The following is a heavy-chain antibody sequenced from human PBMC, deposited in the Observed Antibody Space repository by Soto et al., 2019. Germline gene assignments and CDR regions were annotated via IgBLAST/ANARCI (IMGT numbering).Heavy chain of an antibody. J-gene: IGHJ5*02. D-gene: IGHD6-13*01. CDR1: GFTFSSYW. CDR2: IKQDGSEK. Sequence: GSLRLSCAASGFTFSSYWMSWVRQAPGKGLEWVANIKQDGSEKYYVDSVKGRFTISRDNAKNSLYLQMNSLRAEDTAVYYCARSTLTGVFIAAAGTMFDPWGQGTLVTVSS. V-gene: IGHV3-7*05. CDR3: ARSTLTGVFIAAAGTMFDP.